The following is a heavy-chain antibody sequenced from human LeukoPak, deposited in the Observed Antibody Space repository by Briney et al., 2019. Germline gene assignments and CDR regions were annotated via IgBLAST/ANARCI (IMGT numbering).Heavy chain of an antibody. Sequence: GASVKVSCKASGYTFTSYGISWVRQAPGQGLEWMGWISAYNGNTNYAQKLQGRVTMTTDTSTSTAYMELRSLRSDDTAVYYCARETGYSSSEPYNWFDPWGQGTLVTVSS. CDR1: GYTFTSYG. J-gene: IGHJ5*02. CDR3: ARETGYSSSEPYNWFDP. D-gene: IGHD6-6*01. CDR2: ISAYNGNT. V-gene: IGHV1-18*01.